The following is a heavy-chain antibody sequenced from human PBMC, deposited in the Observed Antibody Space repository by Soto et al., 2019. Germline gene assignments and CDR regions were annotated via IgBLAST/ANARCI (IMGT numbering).Heavy chain of an antibody. J-gene: IGHJ6*03. CDR3: ARALGYCINCSGVAYYYMDV. V-gene: IGHV4-4*02. D-gene: IGHD2-15*01. CDR1: SGSISSGNW. Sequence: QVQMQESGPGLVKPSGTLSLTCGVSSGSISSGNWWTWVRQTPGKGLDWIGEMYHSGATNYNPALKSRVTISVDPFNNQCSLNLRSVTSADTAVYYCARALGYCINCSGVAYYYMDVWGKGTPVTVSS. CDR2: MYHSGAT.